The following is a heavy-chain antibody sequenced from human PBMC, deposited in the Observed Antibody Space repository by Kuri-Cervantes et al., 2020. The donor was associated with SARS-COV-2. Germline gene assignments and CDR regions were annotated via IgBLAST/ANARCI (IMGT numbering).Heavy chain of an antibody. CDR3: AKTPIVVVIAITYYFDY. J-gene: IGHJ4*02. V-gene: IGHV4-34*01. D-gene: IGHD2-21*01. Sequence: SETLSLTCAVYGGSFSGYYWSWIRQPPGKGLEWIGEINHSGSTNYNPSLKSRVTISVDTSKNQFSLKLSSVTAADTAVYYCAKTPIVVVIAITYYFDYWGQGTLVTVSS. CDR2: INHSGST. CDR1: GGSFSGYY.